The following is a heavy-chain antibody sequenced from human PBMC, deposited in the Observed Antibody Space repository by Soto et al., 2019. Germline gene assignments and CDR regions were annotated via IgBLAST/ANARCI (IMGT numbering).Heavy chain of an antibody. V-gene: IGHV4-61*01. Sequence: SETLSLTCTVSGCSVSSGSYYWSWIRQPPGKGLEWIGYIYYSGSTNYNSSLKSRVTISVDTSKNQFSRKLSTVTAADTAVYYCAGARVVVTDYYGMDVWGQGTTVTVSS. CDR3: AGARVVVTDYYGMDV. J-gene: IGHJ6*02. D-gene: IGHD2-15*01. CDR2: IYYSGST. CDR1: GCSVSSGSYY.